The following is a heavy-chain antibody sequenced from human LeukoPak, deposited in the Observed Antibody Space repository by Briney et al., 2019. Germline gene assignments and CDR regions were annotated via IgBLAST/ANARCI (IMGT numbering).Heavy chain of an antibody. D-gene: IGHD2-2*01. Sequence: GGSLRLSCAASGFTFSSYAMSWVRRAPGKGLEWVSYISSTSGSAIYYADSVKGRFTISRDNAKNSLYLQMNSLRAEDTAVYYCARRYCSSTSCLLDYWGQGTLVTVSS. J-gene: IGHJ4*02. V-gene: IGHV3-48*03. CDR3: ARRYCSSTSCLLDY. CDR2: ISSTSGSAI. CDR1: GFTFSSYA.